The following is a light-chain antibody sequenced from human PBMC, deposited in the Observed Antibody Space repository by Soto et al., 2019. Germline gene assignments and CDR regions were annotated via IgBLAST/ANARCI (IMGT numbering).Light chain of an antibody. CDR1: SSAVGSYNL. J-gene: IGLJ3*02. CDR2: EGS. Sequence: QSALTQPASVSGSPGQSITISCTGTSSAVGSYNLVSWYQQHPGKAPKLMIYEGSKRPSGVSNRFSGSKSGNTASLTISGLQAEYEADYYCCSYAGSSTWVFGGGTKVTVL. CDR3: CSYAGSSTWV. V-gene: IGLV2-23*01.